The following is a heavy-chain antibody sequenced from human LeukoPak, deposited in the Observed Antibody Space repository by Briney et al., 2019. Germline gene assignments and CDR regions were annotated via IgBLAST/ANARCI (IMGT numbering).Heavy chain of an antibody. CDR3: ARGGSLGAMARGGPYYGMDV. D-gene: IGHD3-10*01. V-gene: IGHV3-53*01. CDR2: IYSGGST. Sequence: GGSLRLSCAASGFTVSSNYMSWVRQAPGKGLEWVSVIYSGGSTYYADSVKGRFTISRDNSKNTLYLQMNSLRAEDTAVYYCARGGSLGAMARGGPYYGMDVWGKGTTVTVSS. CDR1: GFTVSSNY. J-gene: IGHJ6*04.